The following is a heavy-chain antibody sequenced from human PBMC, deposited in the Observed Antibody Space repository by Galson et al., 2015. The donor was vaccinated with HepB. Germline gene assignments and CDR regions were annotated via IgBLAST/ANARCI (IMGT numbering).Heavy chain of an antibody. CDR3: ARHGGYNGYDFLRS. Sequence: QSGAEVTKSGDSLTISCKDSGNSFNNQWIGWVRQTPGKGLEWMGIIYPDDSDIRYNPADKGRDTISADTSINPAYLQWSSLRASDSAIYFCARHGGYNGYDFLRSWGQGTRVTVSS. CDR2: IYPDDSDI. CDR1: GNSFNNQW. J-gene: IGHJ4*02. V-gene: IGHV5-51*01. D-gene: IGHD5-12*01.